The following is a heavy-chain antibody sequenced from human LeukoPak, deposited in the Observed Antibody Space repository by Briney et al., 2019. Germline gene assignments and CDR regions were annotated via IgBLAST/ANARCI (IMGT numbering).Heavy chain of an antibody. CDR3: ARRPYCGGDCYSLDAFDI. CDR2: ISSSGSTI. Sequence: LSGGSLRLSCAASGFTFSSYEMNWVRQAPGKGLEWVSYISSSGSTIYYADSVKGRFTISRDNAKNSLYLQMNSLRAEDSAVYYCARRPYCGGDCYSLDAFDIWGQGTMVTVSS. D-gene: IGHD2-21*02. CDR1: GFTFSSYE. J-gene: IGHJ3*02. V-gene: IGHV3-48*03.